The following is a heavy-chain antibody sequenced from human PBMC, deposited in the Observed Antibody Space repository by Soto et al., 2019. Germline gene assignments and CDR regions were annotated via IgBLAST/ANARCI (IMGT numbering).Heavy chain of an antibody. CDR3: ALVPARGYYYYYMDV. Sequence: SETLSLTCTVSDDSITSGAYYWGLIRQPPGRGLEWIGTIQYRGSTYYNPSLKSRVTISVDTSKNQFPLKLSSVTAADTAVYYCALVPARGYYYYYMDVWGKGTTVTVSS. V-gene: IGHV4-39*06. CDR2: IQYRGST. CDR1: DDSITSGAYY. J-gene: IGHJ6*03.